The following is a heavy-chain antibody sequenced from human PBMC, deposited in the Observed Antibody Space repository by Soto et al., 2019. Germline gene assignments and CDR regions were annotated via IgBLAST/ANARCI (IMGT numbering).Heavy chain of an antibody. Sequence: QVQLVQSGAEVKKPGSSVKVSCKASGGTFSSYAISWVRQAPGQGLEWMGGIIPIFGTANYAQNFQGRVTINADESTSTAYMELSSMRSEDTAVYYFSRGGEQQLVPTGFDYWGQGPLVTVSS. V-gene: IGHV1-69*01. CDR2: IIPIFGTA. CDR1: GGTFSSYA. CDR3: SRGGEQQLVPTGFDY. J-gene: IGHJ4*02. D-gene: IGHD6-13*01.